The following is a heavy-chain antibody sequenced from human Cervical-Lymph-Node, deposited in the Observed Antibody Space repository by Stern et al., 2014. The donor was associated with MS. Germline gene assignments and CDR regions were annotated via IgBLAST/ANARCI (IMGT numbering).Heavy chain of an antibody. CDR3: AKGLVGANRLRPYFDY. Sequence: EVQLVESGGGLVQPGRSLRLSCAASGFTFDDYAMHWVRQAPGQGLAWVSGISWNSGSIGYADSVKGRFTISRDNAKNSLYLQMNSLRAEDTALYYCAKGLVGANRLRPYFDYWGQGTLVTVSS. CDR1: GFTFDDYA. CDR2: ISWNSGSI. V-gene: IGHV3-9*01. J-gene: IGHJ4*02. D-gene: IGHD1-26*01.